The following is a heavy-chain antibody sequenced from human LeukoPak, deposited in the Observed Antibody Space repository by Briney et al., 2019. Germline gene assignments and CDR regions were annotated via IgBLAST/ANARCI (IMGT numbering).Heavy chain of an antibody. V-gene: IGHV1-69*02. Sequence: ASVKVSCKASGGTFSSYTISWVRQAPGQGREWMGRIIPILGIANYAQKFQGRVTITADKSTSTAYMELSSLRSEDTAVYYCARILTPGYYGMDVWGQGTTVTVSS. CDR2: IIPILGIA. CDR3: ARILTPGYYGMDV. D-gene: IGHD1-14*01. CDR1: GGTFSSYT. J-gene: IGHJ6*02.